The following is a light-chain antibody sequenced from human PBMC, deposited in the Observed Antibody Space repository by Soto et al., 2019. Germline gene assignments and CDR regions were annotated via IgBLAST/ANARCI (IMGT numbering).Light chain of an antibody. V-gene: IGKV3-15*01. Sequence: ILMTQSPATLSVSPGERVTLSCRASQSVSSNLAWHQQKPGQAPRLLIYGASTRATGIPARFSGSGSGTEFSLTISSLQSEDFAVYYCQQYKNWPWTFGQGTKVEIK. CDR2: GAS. J-gene: IGKJ1*01. CDR1: QSVSSN. CDR3: QQYKNWPWT.